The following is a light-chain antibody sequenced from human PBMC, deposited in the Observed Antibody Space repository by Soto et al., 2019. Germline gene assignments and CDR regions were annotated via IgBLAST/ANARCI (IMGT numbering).Light chain of an antibody. V-gene: IGKV1-33*01. CDR1: QDINNY. Sequence: DIQMTQSPSALSASVGDRVTITCQASQDINNYLNWYQQTPGKAPKLLIYDASNLETGVPSRFSGSGSGTHFTFTISNLQPEDIATYYCKQYDNLPPTWTFGQGTKVDIK. J-gene: IGKJ1*01. CDR2: DAS. CDR3: KQYDNLPPTWT.